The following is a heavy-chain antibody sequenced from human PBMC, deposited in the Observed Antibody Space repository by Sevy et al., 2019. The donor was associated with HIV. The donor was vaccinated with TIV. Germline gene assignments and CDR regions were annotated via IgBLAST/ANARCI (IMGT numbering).Heavy chain of an antibody. D-gene: IGHD3-9*01. CDR2: IKQDGSEK. CDR1: GFTFSSYW. Sequence: GGSLRLSCAASGFTFSSYWMSWVRQAPGKGLEWVANIKQDGSEKYHVDFVKGRFTTSRDKAKNSLYLQMNSLRAEDTAVYYCARTPNKKVRYFVANYFDYWGQGTLVTVSS. V-gene: IGHV3-7*03. J-gene: IGHJ4*02. CDR3: ARTPNKKVRYFVANYFDY.